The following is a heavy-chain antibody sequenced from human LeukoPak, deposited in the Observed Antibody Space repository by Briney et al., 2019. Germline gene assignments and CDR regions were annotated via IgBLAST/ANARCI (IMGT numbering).Heavy chain of an antibody. CDR3: TPHWITMVRGVTDY. J-gene: IGHJ4*02. D-gene: IGHD3-10*01. CDR1: GFTFSNYA. V-gene: IGHV3-23*01. CDR2: FSPSGGGT. Sequence: GGSLRLSCAASGFTFSNYAMSWVRQAPGKGLEWVSAFSPSGGGTYYADSVKGRFTISRDNSKNTLYLQMNSLKTEDTAVYYCTPHWITMVRGVTDYWGQGTLVTVSS.